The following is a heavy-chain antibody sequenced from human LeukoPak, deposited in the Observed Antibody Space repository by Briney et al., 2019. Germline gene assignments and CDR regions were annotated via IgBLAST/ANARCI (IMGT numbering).Heavy chain of an antibody. J-gene: IGHJ4*02. Sequence: SETLSLTCTVSGGSISSSSYYWGWIRQPPGKGLEWIGSIYYSGSTYYNPSLKSRVTISVDTSKNQFSLKLSSVTAAGTAVYYCARIQRIAVAGLGDYWGQGTLVTVSS. V-gene: IGHV4-39*01. CDR1: GGSISSSSYY. CDR3: ARIQRIAVAGLGDY. CDR2: IYYSGST. D-gene: IGHD6-19*01.